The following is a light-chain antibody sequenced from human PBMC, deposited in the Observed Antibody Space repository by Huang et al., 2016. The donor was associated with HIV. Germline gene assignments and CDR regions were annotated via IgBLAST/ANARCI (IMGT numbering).Light chain of an antibody. CDR3: QQYDQWPPGYT. CDR1: QSISSN. V-gene: IGKV3-15*01. Sequence: EIVMTQSPATLFVSPGERATLSCRASQSISSNLAWYQQKPGQAPRVRIYGAATRASGVPARFSGAGSGTEFTLTISSLQSEDLAVYYCQQYDQWPPGYTFGQGTKL. CDR2: GAA. J-gene: IGKJ2*01.